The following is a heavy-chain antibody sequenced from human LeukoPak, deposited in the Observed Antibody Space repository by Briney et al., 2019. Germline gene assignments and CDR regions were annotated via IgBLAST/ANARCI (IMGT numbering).Heavy chain of an antibody. Sequence: GASVKVSCKASGGTFSSYAISWVRQAPGQGLEWMGRIIPILGIANYAQKFQGRVTITADKSTSTAYMELSSLRSEDTAVYYCARGLVGANLAGAFDIWGQGTMVTVSS. CDR3: ARGLVGANLAGAFDI. V-gene: IGHV1-69*04. CDR2: IIPILGIA. CDR1: GGTFSSYA. J-gene: IGHJ3*02. D-gene: IGHD1-26*01.